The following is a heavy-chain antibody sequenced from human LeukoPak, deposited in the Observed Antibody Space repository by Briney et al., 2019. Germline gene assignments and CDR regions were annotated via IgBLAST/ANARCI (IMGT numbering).Heavy chain of an antibody. CDR3: AKGSSGWYGLIDY. V-gene: IGHV3-9*03. D-gene: IGHD6-19*01. J-gene: IGHJ4*02. CDR1: GFTFDDYA. Sequence: TGGSLTLSCAASGFTFDDYAMHWVRQAPGKGLEWVSGISWNSGSIGYADSVKGRFTISRDNAKNSLYLQMNSLRAEDMALYYCAKGSSGWYGLIDYWGQGTLVTVSS. CDR2: ISWNSGSI.